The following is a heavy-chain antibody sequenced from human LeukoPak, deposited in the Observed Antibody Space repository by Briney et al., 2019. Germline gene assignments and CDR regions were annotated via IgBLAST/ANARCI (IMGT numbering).Heavy chain of an antibody. CDR2: ISSSGSTI. J-gene: IGHJ4*02. Sequence: GSLRLSCAASGFTFSSYEMNWVRQAPGKVLEWVSYISSSGSTIYYADSVKGRFTISRDNAKNSLYLQMNSLRAEDTAVYYCSVTKRGRYGYTNWGQGTLVTVSS. CDR1: GFTFSSYE. V-gene: IGHV3-48*03. CDR3: SVTKRGRYGYTN. D-gene: IGHD5-18*01.